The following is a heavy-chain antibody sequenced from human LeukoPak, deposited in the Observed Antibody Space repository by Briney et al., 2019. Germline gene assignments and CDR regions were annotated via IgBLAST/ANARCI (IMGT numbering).Heavy chain of an antibody. Sequence: PGGSLRLSCAASGFTFSDSGIHWVRQAPGKGLEWVAVISYDGRNKHYADSVKGRFTISRDNSKNTLYLQMNSLTAEGTAMYYCAKDAQVRGVINGFDYWGQGTLVTVSS. D-gene: IGHD3-10*01. CDR3: AKDAQVRGVINGFDY. V-gene: IGHV3-30*18. J-gene: IGHJ4*02. CDR1: GFTFSDSG. CDR2: ISYDGRNK.